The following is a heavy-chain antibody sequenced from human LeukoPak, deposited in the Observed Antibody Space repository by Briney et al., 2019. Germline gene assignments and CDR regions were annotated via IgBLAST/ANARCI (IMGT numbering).Heavy chain of an antibody. CDR1: GFTFSSYS. CDR2: ISSSSSYI. Sequence: PGGSLRLSWAASGFTFSSYSMNWVRQAPGEGREWVSSISSSSSYIYYADSVKGRFTISRDNAKNSLYLQMNSLRAEDTAVYYCASPYGSGLDYWGQGTLVTVSS. V-gene: IGHV3-21*01. J-gene: IGHJ4*02. D-gene: IGHD3-10*01. CDR3: ASPYGSGLDY.